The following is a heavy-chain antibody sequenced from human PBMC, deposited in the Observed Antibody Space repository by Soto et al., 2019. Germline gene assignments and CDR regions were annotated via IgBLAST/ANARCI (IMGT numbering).Heavy chain of an antibody. Sequence: SVNLCLTCTVYGGSISSSSYYWGWIHHPPGKGLEWIGSIDYSGSTCYNPSLKSRVTISVDTSKNQFSLKLSSVTAADTAVYYGASLAPTYYYDSSGLVGNWCERWGQ. CDR3: ASLAPTYYYDSSGLVGNWCER. CDR1: GGSISSSSYY. CDR2: IDYSGST. J-gene: IGHJ5*02. D-gene: IGHD3-22*01. V-gene: IGHV4-39*01.